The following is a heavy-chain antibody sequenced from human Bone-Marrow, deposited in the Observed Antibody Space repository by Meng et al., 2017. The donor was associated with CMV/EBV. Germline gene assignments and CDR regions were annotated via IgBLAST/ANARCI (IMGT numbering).Heavy chain of an antibody. V-gene: IGHV3-48*03. Sequence: GESLKISCAASGFTFSSYEMNWVRQAPGKGLEWVSYISSSGSTIYYADSVKGRFTISRDNSKNTLFLQMNSLRAVDTAVYYCAKDALVPAAGYYFDYWGQGTLVTVSS. D-gene: IGHD2-2*01. CDR1: GFTFSSYE. CDR3: AKDALVPAAGYYFDY. J-gene: IGHJ4*02. CDR2: ISSSGSTI.